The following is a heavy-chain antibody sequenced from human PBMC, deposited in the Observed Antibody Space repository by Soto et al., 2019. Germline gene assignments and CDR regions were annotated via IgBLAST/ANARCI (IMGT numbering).Heavy chain of an antibody. J-gene: IGHJ4*02. D-gene: IGHD3-16*01. V-gene: IGHV1-18*01. CDR3: ARGGTPIDS. Sequence: QVQLVQSGAEVKKPGASVKVSCKASGYTFTNFGISWVRQAPGQGLEWMGWISAYNGNTNYAQKFQGSVTMTTDTSTSTAYMTVQSVRFGDTAVYYCARGGTPIDSWGQGNLVTVSS. CDR2: ISAYNGNT. CDR1: GYTFTNFG.